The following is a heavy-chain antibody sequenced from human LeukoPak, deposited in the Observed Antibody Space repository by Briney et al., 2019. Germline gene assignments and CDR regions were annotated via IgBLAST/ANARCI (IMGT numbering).Heavy chain of an antibody. J-gene: IGHJ4*02. CDR1: GFTVGTNY. D-gene: IGHD3-10*01. CDR3: ATTMPCGSGRQRPGKYYFQY. Sequence: GESLRLSCAASGFTVGTNYMSWVRQAPGKGLEWVSTIYAGGSTYYADSVKGRFTISRDSSKNTLYFQMNSLRAEDTAVYYCATTMPCGSGRQRPGKYYFQYWGQGSLVTVSS. CDR2: IYAGGST. V-gene: IGHV3-53*01.